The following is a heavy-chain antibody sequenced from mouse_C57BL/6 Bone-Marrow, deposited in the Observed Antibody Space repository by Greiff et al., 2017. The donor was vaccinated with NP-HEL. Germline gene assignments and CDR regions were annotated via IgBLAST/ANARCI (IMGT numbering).Heavy chain of an antibody. CDR2: IHPNSGST. J-gene: IGHJ2*01. V-gene: IGHV1-64*01. D-gene: IGHD1-1*01. Sequence: VQLQQPGAELVKPGASVKLSCKASGYTFTSYWMHWVKQRPGQGLEWIGMIHPNSGSTNYNEKFKSKATLTVDKSSSTAYMQLSSLTSEDSAVYCCARVVVATGHFDYWGQGTTLTVSS. CDR1: GYTFTSYW. CDR3: ARVVVATGHFDY.